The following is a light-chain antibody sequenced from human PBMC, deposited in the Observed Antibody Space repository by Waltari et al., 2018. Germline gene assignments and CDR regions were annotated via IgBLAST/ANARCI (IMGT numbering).Light chain of an antibody. CDR2: QDV. Sequence: SYVLNQPPSVSVSPGQTASITCSGEKLRDKYASWYQQKAGQPPVLIIYQDVERPSSIPDRFAASSSGTTATLTISGTQALDEADYCCQAWDGNTVIFGGGTRLTVL. J-gene: IGLJ2*01. CDR1: KLRDKY. V-gene: IGLV3-1*01. CDR3: QAWDGNTVI.